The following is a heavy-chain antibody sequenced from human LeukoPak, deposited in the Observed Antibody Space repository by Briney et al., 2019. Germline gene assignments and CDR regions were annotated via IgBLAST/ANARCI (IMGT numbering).Heavy chain of an antibody. CDR3: AREGDGSGYHYYYGMDV. D-gene: IGHD3-22*01. J-gene: IGHJ6*02. Sequence: PGGSLRLSCAASGFTVSSKYMSWVRQAPGKGLEWVSIIYSGGSTYYADSVKGRFTISRDNSKNTLYLQMTSLRAEDTAVYYCAREGDGSGYHYYYGMDVWGQGTTVTVSS. V-gene: IGHV3-66*01. CDR1: GFTVSSKY. CDR2: IYSGGST.